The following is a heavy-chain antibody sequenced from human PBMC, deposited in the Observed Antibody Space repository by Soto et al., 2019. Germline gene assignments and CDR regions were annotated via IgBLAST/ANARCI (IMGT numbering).Heavy chain of an antibody. CDR2: ISGSGGST. J-gene: IGHJ4*02. Sequence: PGGSLRLSCAASGFTFSSYAMSWVRQAPGKGLEWVSAISGSGGSTYYADSVKGRFTISRDNSKNTLYLQMNSLRAEDTAVYYCAKDIFALYSGPQFDYWGQGTLVTVSS. D-gene: IGHD5-12*01. CDR3: AKDIFALYSGPQFDY. V-gene: IGHV3-23*01. CDR1: GFTFSSYA.